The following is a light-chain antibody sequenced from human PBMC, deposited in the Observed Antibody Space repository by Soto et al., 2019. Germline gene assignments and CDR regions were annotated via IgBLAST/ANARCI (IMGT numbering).Light chain of an antibody. V-gene: IGKV3-11*01. CDR3: QQYGSSPHT. Sequence: EIVLTQSPATLSLSPGERATLSCRASQSISSHLAWYQQKPGQAPRLVMYDASNRATGIPARFSGSGSGTDFTLTISSLEPEDFAVYYCQQYGSSPHTFGQGTKLEIK. CDR2: DAS. J-gene: IGKJ2*01. CDR1: QSISSH.